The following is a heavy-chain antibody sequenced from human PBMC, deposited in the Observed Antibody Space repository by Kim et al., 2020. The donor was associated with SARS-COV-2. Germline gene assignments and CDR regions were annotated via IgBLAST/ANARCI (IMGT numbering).Heavy chain of an antibody. J-gene: IGHJ4*02. CDR3: ARVGVSDY. Sequence: SSYIYYADSVKGRFTISRDNAKNSLYLQMNSLRAEDTAVYYCARVGVSDYWGQGTLVTVSS. CDR2: SSYI. V-gene: IGHV3-21*01. D-gene: IGHD3-3*01.